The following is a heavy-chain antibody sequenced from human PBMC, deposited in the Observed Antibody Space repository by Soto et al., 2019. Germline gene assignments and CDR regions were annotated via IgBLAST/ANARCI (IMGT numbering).Heavy chain of an antibody. D-gene: IGHD2-21*01. Sequence: SETLSLTCTVSGGSITNSNWWSWVRLPPAKGLEWIGDIYRAGSTKYNPSLERRVTMSVDTSNNQFALTLTSVTAADTAVYFCARGPPIVGNTTPLDSWGQGTLVTVSS. CDR2: IYRAGST. V-gene: IGHV4-4*02. CDR3: ARGPPIVGNTTPLDS. CDR1: GGSITNSNW. J-gene: IGHJ4*02.